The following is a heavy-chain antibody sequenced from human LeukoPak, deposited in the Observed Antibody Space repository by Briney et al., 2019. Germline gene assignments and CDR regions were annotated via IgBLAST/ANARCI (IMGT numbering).Heavy chain of an antibody. V-gene: IGHV3-33*06. J-gene: IGHJ6*04. CDR1: GFTITNAR. CDR3: AKDETKTGTTMDV. CDR2: IWYDGSNE. Sequence: PGGSLRLSCAASGFTITNARMGWVRQAPGKGLEWVANIWYDGSNEYYADSVKGRFTISRDNSKNMLYLQMNSLRVDDTAVYYCAKDETKTGTTMDVWGKGTTVSVSS. D-gene: IGHD1-7*01.